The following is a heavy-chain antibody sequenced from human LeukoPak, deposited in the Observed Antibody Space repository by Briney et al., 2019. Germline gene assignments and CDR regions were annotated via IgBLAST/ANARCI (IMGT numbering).Heavy chain of an antibody. V-gene: IGHV4-59*08. CDR1: GGSISSYY. CDR3: ASQSGYYSAFDI. CDR2: IYYSGST. J-gene: IGHJ3*02. Sequence: SSQTLSLTCTVSGGSISSYYWSWIRQPPGKGLEWIGYIYYSGSTNYNPSLKSRVTISVDTSKNQFSLKLSSVTAADTAVYYCASQSGYYSAFDIWGQGTMVTVSS. D-gene: IGHD3-22*01.